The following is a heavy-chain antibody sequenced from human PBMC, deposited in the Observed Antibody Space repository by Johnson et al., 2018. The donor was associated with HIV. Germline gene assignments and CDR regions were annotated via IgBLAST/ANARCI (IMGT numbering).Heavy chain of an antibody. D-gene: IGHD5-18*01. CDR1: GITVSSNY. Sequence: VQLVESGGGLAQSGGSLRLSCAASGITVSSNYMSWVRQAPGKGLEWVSVIFTVGDVYYADSVKGRFTISRDNSKNFLYLQMNSLRPEDTAVYYCARDGRDLVTRGSFDVWGQGTVVTVSS. J-gene: IGHJ3*01. CDR3: ARDGRDLVTRGSFDV. V-gene: IGHV3-66*02. CDR2: IFTVGDV.